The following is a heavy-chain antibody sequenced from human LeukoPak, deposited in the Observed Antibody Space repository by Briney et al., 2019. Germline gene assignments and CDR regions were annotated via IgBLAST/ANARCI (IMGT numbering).Heavy chain of an antibody. CDR2: IWYDGSNK. CDR1: GFTFSSYG. CDR3: ARVERLVITHYYYYYMDV. V-gene: IGHV3-33*01. J-gene: IGHJ6*03. D-gene: IGHD3-22*01. Sequence: PGGSLRLSCAASGFTFSSYGMHWVRQAPGKGLEGVAFIWYDGSNKYYADSVKGRFTISRDNSKNTLYLQMNNLRAEDTAVYYCARVERLVITHYYYYYMDVWGKGTTVTISS.